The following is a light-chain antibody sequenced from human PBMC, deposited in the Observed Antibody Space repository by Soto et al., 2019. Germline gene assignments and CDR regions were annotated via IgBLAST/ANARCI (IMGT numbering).Light chain of an antibody. V-gene: IGKV3-20*01. J-gene: IGKJ5*01. CDR3: QQYVSSPIT. CDR1: QSVGRNY. Sequence: EIVLTQSPGTLSLSPGERATLSCRASQSVGRNYLAWFQQKPGQAPRLLIYDASTRATGIPDKFGGSGSGTDFTLTISRLEPEDFAVYYCQQYVSSPITFGQGTRLEIK. CDR2: DAS.